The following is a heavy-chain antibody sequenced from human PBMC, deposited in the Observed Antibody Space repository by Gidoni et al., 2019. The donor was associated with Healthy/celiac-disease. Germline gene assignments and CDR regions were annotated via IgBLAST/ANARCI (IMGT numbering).Heavy chain of an antibody. J-gene: IGHJ4*02. D-gene: IGHD3-3*01. CDR3: ARGNDYDFWSGYQIHYFDY. V-gene: IGHV3-21*01. Sequence: EVQLVESGGGLVKPGGSLRLSCAASGFTFSSYSMNWVRQAPGKGLEWVSSISSSSSYIYYADSVKGRFTISRDNAKNSLYLQMNSLRAEDTAVYYCARGNDYDFWSGYQIHYFDYWGQGTLVTVSS. CDR2: ISSSSSYI. CDR1: GFTFSSYS.